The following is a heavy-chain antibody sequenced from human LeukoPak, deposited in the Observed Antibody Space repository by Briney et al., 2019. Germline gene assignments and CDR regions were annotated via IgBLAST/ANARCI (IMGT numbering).Heavy chain of an antibody. V-gene: IGHV1-46*01. CDR3: ARVDGSPDY. Sequence: GASVKVSCKASGYTFTSYYMHWVRQAPGQGLEWMGIINPSGGSTSYAQKFQGRVTFTRDTSINTAYMELSSLRSEDTAIYYCARVDGSPDYWGQGTLVTVSS. CDR2: INPSGGST. J-gene: IGHJ4*02. CDR1: GYTFTSYY. D-gene: IGHD2-15*01.